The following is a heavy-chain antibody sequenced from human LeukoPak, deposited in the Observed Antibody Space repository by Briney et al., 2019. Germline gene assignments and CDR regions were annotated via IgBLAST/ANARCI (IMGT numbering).Heavy chain of an antibody. CDR3: ARFSSGWFYFDY. D-gene: IGHD6-19*01. CDR2: IYYSGST. V-gene: IGHV4-39*07. Sequence: PSETLSLTCTVSGGSISSSSYYWGWIRQPPGTGLEWIGSIYYSGSTYYNPSLKSRVTISVDTSKNQFSLKLSSVTAADTAVYYCARFSSGWFYFDYWGQGTLVTVSS. CDR1: GGSISSSSYY. J-gene: IGHJ4*02.